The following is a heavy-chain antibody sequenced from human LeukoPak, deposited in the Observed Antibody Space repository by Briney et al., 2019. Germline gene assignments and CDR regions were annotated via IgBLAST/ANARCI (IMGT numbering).Heavy chain of an antibody. CDR2: IYYSGST. D-gene: IGHD6-6*01. CDR3: ARKAPHIVQYSSSSGSPHYYYYYMDV. Sequence: SETLSLTCTVSGGSISSSSYYWGWLRQPPGTGLEGIGSIYYSGSTYYNPSLKSRVTISVDTSKNQFSLKLSSVTAADTAVYYCARKAPHIVQYSSSSGSPHYYYYYMDVWGKGATVTVSS. CDR1: GGSISSSSYY. V-gene: IGHV4-39*07. J-gene: IGHJ6*03.